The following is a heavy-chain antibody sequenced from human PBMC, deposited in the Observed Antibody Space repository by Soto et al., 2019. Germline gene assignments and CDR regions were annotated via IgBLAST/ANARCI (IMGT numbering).Heavy chain of an antibody. V-gene: IGHV1-18*01. Sequence: VKVSCKASGYTFPSYGISWVRQAPGQGLEWMGWISAYNGNTNYAQKLQGRVTMTTDTSTSTAYMELRSLRSDDTAVYYCARGDIDFFFNCSGDHRDLHSFPTHGSSDP. CDR1: GYTFPSYG. J-gene: IGHJ5*02. D-gene: IGHD3-3*01. CDR3: ARGDIDFFFNCSGDHRDLHSFPTHGSSDP. CDR2: ISAYNGNT.